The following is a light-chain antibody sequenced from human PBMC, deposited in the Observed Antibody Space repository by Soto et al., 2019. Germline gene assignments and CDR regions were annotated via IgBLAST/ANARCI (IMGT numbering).Light chain of an antibody. Sequence: DVVMTQSPLSLPVTLGQPASISCRSNQSLLHSDGIAYFSWFQQRPGRSPRRLIYKVSNRDSGVPARFSGSGSGTDFALKISRVEAEDVGVYYCMQPLQTPWTFGQGTKVDIK. CDR3: MQPLQTPWT. CDR2: KVS. V-gene: IGKV2-30*02. J-gene: IGKJ1*01. CDR1: QSLLHSDGIAY.